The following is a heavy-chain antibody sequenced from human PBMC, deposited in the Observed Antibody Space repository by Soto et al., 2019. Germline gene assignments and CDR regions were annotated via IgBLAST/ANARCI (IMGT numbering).Heavy chain of an antibody. CDR2: IGTRGRTI. Sequence: GGSLRLSCAASGFTSSNYEMNWVRQAPGKGLEWVSYIGTRGRTIYYADSVKGRFTISRDNAKNSLYLQMNSLRAEDTAVYYCARDPAIYSGKFDYGLDVWGQGTTVTVSS. D-gene: IGHD4-4*01. V-gene: IGHV3-48*03. CDR3: ARDPAIYSGKFDYGLDV. J-gene: IGHJ6*02. CDR1: GFTSSNYE.